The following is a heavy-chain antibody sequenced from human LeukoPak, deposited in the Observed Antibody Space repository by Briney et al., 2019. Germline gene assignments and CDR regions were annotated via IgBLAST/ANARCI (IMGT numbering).Heavy chain of an antibody. CDR3: ARSDYYGSGSYYGRAYYFDY. CDR2: IYYSGST. CDR1: GGSISSSSYY. J-gene: IGHJ4*02. D-gene: IGHD3-10*01. Sequence: SETLSLTCTVSGGSISSSSYYWGWIRQPPGKGLEWIGSIYYSGSTYYNPSLKSRVTISVDTSKNQFSLKLSSVTAADTAVYYCARSDYYGSGSYYGRAYYFDYWGQGTLVTVSS. V-gene: IGHV4-39*07.